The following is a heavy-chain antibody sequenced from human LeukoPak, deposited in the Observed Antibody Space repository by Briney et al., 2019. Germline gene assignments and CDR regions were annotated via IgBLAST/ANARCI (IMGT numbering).Heavy chain of an antibody. CDR1: GFTSSNYG. J-gene: IGHJ4*02. CDR2: IWYDGSNK. CDR3: ARDLGTTNYFFDY. V-gene: IGHV3-33*01. Sequence: PGRSLRLSCAASGFTSSNYGFHWVRQAPGKGLEWVAVIWYDGSNKYYADSVKGRFTISRDNSKNTLYLQMNSLRAEDTAVYYCARDLGTTNYFFDYWGQGTLVTVSS. D-gene: IGHD4-17*01.